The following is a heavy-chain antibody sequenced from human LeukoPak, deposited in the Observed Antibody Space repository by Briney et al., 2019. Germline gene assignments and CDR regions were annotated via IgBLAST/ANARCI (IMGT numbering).Heavy chain of an antibody. CDR1: GFTFSSYA. CDR2: ISYDGSNK. D-gene: IGHD6-13*01. V-gene: IGHV3-30-3*01. CDR3: ARDLKPHSSSWYYFDY. Sequence: GGSLRLSCAASGFTFSSYAMHWVRQAPGKGLEWVAVISYDGSNKYYAGSVKGRFTISRDNSKNTLYLQMNSLRAEDTAVYYCARDLKPHSSSWYYFDYWGQGTLVTVSS. J-gene: IGHJ4*02.